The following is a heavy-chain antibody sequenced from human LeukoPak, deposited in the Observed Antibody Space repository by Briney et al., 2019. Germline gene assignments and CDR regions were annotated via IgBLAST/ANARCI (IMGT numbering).Heavy chain of an antibody. V-gene: IGHV1-69*13. CDR3: ARSIVATFYYYYMDV. J-gene: IGHJ6*03. D-gene: IGHD5-12*01. CDR1: GGTFSSYA. Sequence: SVKVSCKASGGTFSSYAISWVRQAPGQGLEWMGGIIPIFGTANYAQKFQGRVTITADESTSTAYMGLSSLRSEDTAVYYCARSIVATFYYYYMDVWGKGTTVTVSS. CDR2: IIPIFGTA.